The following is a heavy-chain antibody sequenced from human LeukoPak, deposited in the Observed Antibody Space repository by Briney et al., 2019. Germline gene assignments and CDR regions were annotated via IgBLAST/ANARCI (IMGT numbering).Heavy chain of an antibody. D-gene: IGHD3-16*02. CDR1: GFTFSSYA. CDR3: AKSITFGGVIVLPYYYYGMDV. J-gene: IGHJ6*02. CDR2: ISGSGGST. Sequence: PGGSLRLSCAASGFTFSSYAMSWVRQAPGKGLEWASAISGSGGSTYYADSVKGRFTISRDNSKNTLYLQMNSLRAEDTAVYYCAKSITFGGVIVLPYYYYGMDVWGQGTTVTVSS. V-gene: IGHV3-23*01.